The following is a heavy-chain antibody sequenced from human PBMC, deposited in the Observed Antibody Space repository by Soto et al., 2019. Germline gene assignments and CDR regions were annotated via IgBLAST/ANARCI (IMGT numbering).Heavy chain of an antibody. V-gene: IGHV3-15*01. D-gene: IGHD5-18*01. CDR1: GFTFGNAW. J-gene: IGHJ4*02. Sequence: EVQLVESGGGLVKPGGSLRLSCAASGFTFGNAWMNWVRQTPGKGLEWVGRIKSKTDGGTADYAAPVKCRFTISRDDSKNALYLKMNSLKTEDTAVYYCTTDRGHMYDFDYWGQGTLVPVSS. CDR3: TTDRGHMYDFDY. CDR2: IKSKTDGGTA.